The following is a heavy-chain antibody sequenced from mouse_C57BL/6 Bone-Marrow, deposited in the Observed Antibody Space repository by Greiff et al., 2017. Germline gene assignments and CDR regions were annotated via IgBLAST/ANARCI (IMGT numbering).Heavy chain of an antibody. CDR3: ARAFITTVVAHFDY. CDR1: GYTFTSYW. V-gene: IGHV1-69*01. CDR2: IDPSDSYT. Sequence: QVQLQQPGAELVMPGASVKLSCKASGYTFTSYWMHWVKQRPGQGLEWIGEIDPSDSYTNYNQKFKGKSTLTVDQSSSTAYMQLSSLTSEASAVYYCARAFITTVVAHFDYWGQGTTLTVSS. D-gene: IGHD1-1*01. J-gene: IGHJ2*01.